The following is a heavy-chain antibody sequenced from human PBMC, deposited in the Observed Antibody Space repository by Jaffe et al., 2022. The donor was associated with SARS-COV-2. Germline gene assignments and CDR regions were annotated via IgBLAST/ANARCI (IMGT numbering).Heavy chain of an antibody. Sequence: QLQLQESGPGLVKPSETLSLTCTVSGGSISSSSYYWGWIRQPPGKGLEWIGSIYYSGSTYYNPSLKSRVTISVDTSKNQFSLKLSSVTAADTAVYYCARHDGDTRGDAFDIWGQGTMVTVSS. J-gene: IGHJ3*02. V-gene: IGHV4-39*01. CDR1: GGSISSSSYY. CDR3: ARHDGDTRGDAFDI. CDR2: IYYSGST. D-gene: IGHD1-26*01.